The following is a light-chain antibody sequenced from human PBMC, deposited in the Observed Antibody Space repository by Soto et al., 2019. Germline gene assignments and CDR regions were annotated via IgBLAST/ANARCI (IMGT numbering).Light chain of an antibody. V-gene: IGKV1-27*01. J-gene: IGKJ1*01. CDR3: QKYNSALRRT. CDR1: QGISNY. Sequence: DIQMTQSPSSLSASVGDRVTITCRASQGISNYLAWYQQKPGKVPKLLIYAASTLQSGVPSRFSGSGSGTDFTLTISSLQPEDVATCDCQKYNSALRRTVGQGTKVEIK. CDR2: AAS.